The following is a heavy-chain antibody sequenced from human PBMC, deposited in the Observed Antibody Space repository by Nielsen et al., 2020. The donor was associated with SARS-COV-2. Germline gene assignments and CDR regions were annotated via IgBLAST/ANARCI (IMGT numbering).Heavy chain of an antibody. D-gene: IGHD3-9*01. Sequence: GESLKISCKGSGYSFTSYWISWVRQMPGKGLEWMGRIDPSDSYTNYSPSFQGHVTISADKSISTAYLQWSSLKASDTAMYYCARLDYDILTGYYSPWYFDLWGRGTLVTVPS. CDR2: IDPSDSYT. J-gene: IGHJ2*01. CDR3: ARLDYDILTGYYSPWYFDL. V-gene: IGHV5-10-1*01. CDR1: GYSFTSYW.